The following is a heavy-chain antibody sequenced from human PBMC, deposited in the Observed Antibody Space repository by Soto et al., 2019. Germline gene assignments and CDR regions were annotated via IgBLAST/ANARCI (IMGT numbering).Heavy chain of an antibody. CDR1: GVTFSTSA. D-gene: IGHD3-3*02. CDR2: IMPVFATP. Sequence: QVQLLQSGAEVKKPGSSMKVSCKASGVTFSTSAIRWVRQAPGEGFEWVGGIMPVFATPDYAQKFQSRVTISADESTTTDYLELTSLTTDDTAVYYCARDKDRQQLGGNYYYILDVWGQGTAITVSS. J-gene: IGHJ6*02. CDR3: ARDKDRQQLGGNYYYILDV. V-gene: IGHV1-69*12.